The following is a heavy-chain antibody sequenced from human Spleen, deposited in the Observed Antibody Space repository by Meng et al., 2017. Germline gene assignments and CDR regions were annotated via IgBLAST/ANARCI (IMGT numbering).Heavy chain of an antibody. D-gene: IGHD3-22*01. J-gene: IGHJ4*02. CDR2: INHSGST. CDR1: DGSFSDYY. Sequence: SETLSLTCIVSDGSFSDYYWSWIRQPPGQGLEWIGEINHSGSTNYNPSLKSRVTISVDTSKNQFSLKLSSVTAADTAVYYCARAPPYYYDSSGYYRPKYYFDYWGQGTLVTVSS. V-gene: IGHV4-34*01. CDR3: ARAPPYYYDSSGYYRPKYYFDY.